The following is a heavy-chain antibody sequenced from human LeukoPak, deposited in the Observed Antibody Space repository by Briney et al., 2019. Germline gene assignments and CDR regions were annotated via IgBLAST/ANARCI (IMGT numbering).Heavy chain of an antibody. CDR2: IIPIFGTA. Sequence: GASVEVSCKASGGTFSSYAISWVRQAPGQGLEWMGGIIPIFGTANYAQKFQGRVTITADESTGTAYMELSSLRSEDTAVYYCARYDFWSGYSLFDYWGQGTLVTVSS. V-gene: IGHV1-69*13. J-gene: IGHJ4*02. CDR3: ARYDFWSGYSLFDY. D-gene: IGHD3-3*01. CDR1: GGTFSSYA.